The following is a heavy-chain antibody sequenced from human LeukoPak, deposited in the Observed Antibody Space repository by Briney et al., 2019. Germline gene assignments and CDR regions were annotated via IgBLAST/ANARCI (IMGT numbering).Heavy chain of an antibody. CDR3: AKEGQASMIVVVLYY. J-gene: IGHJ4*02. V-gene: IGHV3-23*01. Sequence: PGGSLRLSCAASGFTFSNAWMSWVRQAPGKGLEWVSAISGSGGSTYYADSVKGRFTISRDNSKNTLYLQMNSLRAEDTAVYYCAKEGQASMIVVVLYYWGQGTLVTVSS. CDR2: ISGSGGST. D-gene: IGHD3-22*01. CDR1: GFTFSNAW.